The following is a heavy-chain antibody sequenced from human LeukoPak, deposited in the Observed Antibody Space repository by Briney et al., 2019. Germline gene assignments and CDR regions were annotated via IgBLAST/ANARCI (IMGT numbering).Heavy chain of an antibody. CDR1: GYTFTSYG. Sequence: SVKVSCKASGYTFTSYGISWVRQAPGQGLEWMGWISAYNGNTNYAQKLQGRVTMTTDTSTSTAYMELRSLRSDDTAVCYCASDRKGGSSSWFDYWGQGTLVTVSS. CDR2: ISAYNGNT. V-gene: IGHV1-18*01. J-gene: IGHJ4*02. D-gene: IGHD6-13*01. CDR3: ASDRKGGSSSWFDY.